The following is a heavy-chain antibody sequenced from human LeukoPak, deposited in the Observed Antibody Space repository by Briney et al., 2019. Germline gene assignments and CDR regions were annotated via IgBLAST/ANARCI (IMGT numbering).Heavy chain of an antibody. Sequence: PGESLKISCKGSGYSFTSYWISWVRQMPGKGLEWMGRIDPSDSYTNYSPPFQGHVTISADKSISTAYLQWSSLKASDTAMYYCARSGFANFADFDYWGQGTLVTVSS. J-gene: IGHJ4*02. CDR3: ARSGFANFADFDY. CDR1: GYSFTSYW. CDR2: IDPSDSYT. V-gene: IGHV5-10-1*01.